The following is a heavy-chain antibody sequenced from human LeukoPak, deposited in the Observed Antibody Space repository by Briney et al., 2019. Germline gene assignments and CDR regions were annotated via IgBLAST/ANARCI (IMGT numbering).Heavy chain of an antibody. V-gene: IGHV3-30*18. J-gene: IGHJ4*02. CDR2: ISYDGSNK. Sequence: GGSLRLSCAASGFTFSSYGMDWVRQAPGRGLEWVAVISYDGSNKYYADSVKGRFTISRDNSKNTPYLPMNSLRAEDTAVYYCAKGAWDYWGQGTLVTVSS. CDR1: GFTFSSYG. CDR3: AKGAWDY.